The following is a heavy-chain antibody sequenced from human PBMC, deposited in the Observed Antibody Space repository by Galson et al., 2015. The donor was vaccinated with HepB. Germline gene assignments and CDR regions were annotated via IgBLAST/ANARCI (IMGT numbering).Heavy chain of an antibody. CDR1: GFTLSNYG. J-gene: IGHJ4*02. CDR2: ISASGDSI. V-gene: IGHV3-23*01. D-gene: IGHD6-19*01. Sequence: SLRLSCAVSGFTLSNYGMNWVRQAPGKGLEWVSGISASGDSISYADSVKGRLTISRDYSKNTLFLQMNSLRAEDTAVYYCARTLGRRGGWYDYWGQGTRVTVSS. CDR3: ARTLGRRGGWYDY.